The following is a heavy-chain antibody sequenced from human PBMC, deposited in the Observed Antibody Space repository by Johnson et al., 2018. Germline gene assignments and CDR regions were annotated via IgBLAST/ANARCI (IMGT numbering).Heavy chain of an antibody. D-gene: IGHD1-26*01. Sequence: QVQLVESGGGVVQPGRSLRLSCAASGFTFSSYGMHWVRQAPGKGLEWVAVISYDGSNKYYADSVKGRFTISRDNSKNTLYLQMNSLRAEETAVYYCAKDSGSYNYYYGMDVWGQGTTVTVSS. CDR1: GFTFSSYG. J-gene: IGHJ6*02. V-gene: IGHV3-30*18. CDR3: AKDSGSYNYYYGMDV. CDR2: ISYDGSNK.